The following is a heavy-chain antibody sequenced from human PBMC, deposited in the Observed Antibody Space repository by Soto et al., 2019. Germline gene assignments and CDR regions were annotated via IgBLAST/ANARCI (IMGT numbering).Heavy chain of an antibody. CDR3: ARHEGVLASAFDI. CDR1: GGSISSSSYH. V-gene: IGHV4-39*01. J-gene: IGHJ3*02. Sequence: SETLSLTCTVSGGSISSSSYHWGWIRQPPGKGLEWIGSIYYSGSTYYNPSLKSRVTISVDTSKNQFSLKLSSVTAADTAVYYCARHEGVLASAFDIWGQGTMVTVSS. D-gene: IGHD3-10*01. CDR2: IYYSGST.